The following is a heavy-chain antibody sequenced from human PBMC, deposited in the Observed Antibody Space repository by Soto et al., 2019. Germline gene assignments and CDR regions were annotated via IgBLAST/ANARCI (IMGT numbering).Heavy chain of an antibody. CDR2: IYWDDDK. D-gene: IGHD5-18*01. CDR1: GFSLSTSGVG. J-gene: IGHJ3*02. V-gene: IGHV2-5*02. CDR3: AHNDLSGYSYGTYYFDI. Sequence: SGPTLVNPTQTLTLTCTFSGFSLSTSGVGVGWIRQPPGKALEWLALIYWDDDKRYRPSLKSRLTITKDTSKNQVVLTMTNMDPVDTATYYCAHNDLSGYSYGTYYFDIWGQGTMVTVSS.